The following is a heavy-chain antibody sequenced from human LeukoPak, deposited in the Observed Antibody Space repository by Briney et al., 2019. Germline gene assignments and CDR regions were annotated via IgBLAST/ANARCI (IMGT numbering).Heavy chain of an antibody. CDR3: ARSPFGTVTTDY. CDR1: GFTFSSFS. Sequence: PGGSLRLSCAASGFTFSSFSMNWVRQAPGKGLEWVSYISSGSSTTYYADSVKGRFTISRDNAKNSLYLQMNSLRDEDTAVHYCARSPFGTVTTDYWGLGTLVTVSS. CDR2: ISSGSSTT. J-gene: IGHJ4*02. D-gene: IGHD4-17*01. V-gene: IGHV3-48*02.